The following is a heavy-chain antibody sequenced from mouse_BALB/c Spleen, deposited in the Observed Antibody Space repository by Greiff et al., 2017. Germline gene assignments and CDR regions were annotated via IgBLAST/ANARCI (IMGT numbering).Heavy chain of an antibody. D-gene: IGHD2-4*01. Sequence: VNVVESGPGLVAPSQSLSITCTVSGFSLTSYGVHWVRQPPGKGLEWLGVIWAGGSTNYNSALMSRLSISKDNSKSQVFLKMNSLQTDDTAMYYCARDPHMITAWFAYWGQGTLVTVSA. CDR3: ARDPHMITAWFAY. CDR1: GFSLTSYG. J-gene: IGHJ3*01. V-gene: IGHV2-9*02. CDR2: IWAGGST.